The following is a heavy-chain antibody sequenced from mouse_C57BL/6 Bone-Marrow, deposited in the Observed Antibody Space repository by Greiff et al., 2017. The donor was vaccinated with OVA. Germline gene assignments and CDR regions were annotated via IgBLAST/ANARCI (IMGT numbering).Heavy chain of an antibody. V-gene: IGHV1-26*01. Sequence: EVQLQQSGPELVKPGASVKISCKASGYTFTDYYMNWVKQSHGKSLEWIGDINPNNGGTGYNQKFKGKATLTVDKSSSTAYMELRSLTSEDSAVYYCARNTPGGYYYAMDYWGQGTSVTVSS. CDR3: ARNTPGGYYYAMDY. CDR1: GYTFTDYY. J-gene: IGHJ4*01. CDR2: INPNNGGT. D-gene: IGHD4-1*01.